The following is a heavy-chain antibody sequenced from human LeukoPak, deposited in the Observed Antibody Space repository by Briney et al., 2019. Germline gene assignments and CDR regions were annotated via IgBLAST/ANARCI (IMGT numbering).Heavy chain of an antibody. J-gene: IGHJ4*02. Sequence: GGSLRLSCAASGFTFSSYGMSWVRQAPGKGLEWVSTIGGTAGSTYYTDSVKGRFTISRDNSKNTLYLQMNSLRAEDTAVYYCAKSMALTMIVVAKYYFDQWGQGTLVTVSS. CDR3: AKSMALTMIVVAKYYFDQ. CDR1: GFTFSSYG. D-gene: IGHD3-22*01. CDR2: IGGTAGST. V-gene: IGHV3-23*01.